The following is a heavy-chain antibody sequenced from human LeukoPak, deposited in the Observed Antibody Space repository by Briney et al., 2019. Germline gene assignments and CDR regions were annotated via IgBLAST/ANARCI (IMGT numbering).Heavy chain of an antibody. Sequence: GSLRLSCAVSGFSFTNFWMSWVRQAPGRGLEWVANIHPEGNEKYHAESVKGRFTISRDNTKNLLFLQMNGLRVEDTAVYYCARGDAFSGDHWGQGTLVTVSS. CDR3: ARGDAFSGDH. CDR2: IHPEGNEK. J-gene: IGHJ4*02. V-gene: IGHV3-7*04. CDR1: GFSFTNFW.